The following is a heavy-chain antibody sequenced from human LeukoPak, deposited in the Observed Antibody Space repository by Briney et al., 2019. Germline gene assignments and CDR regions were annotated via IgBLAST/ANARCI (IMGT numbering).Heavy chain of an antibody. CDR1: GYTFTGYY. Sequence: ASVKVSCKASGYTFTGYYMHWVRQAPGQGLEWMGWINPNSGGTNYAQKFQGRVTMTRDTSISTAYMELSSLRSEDTAVYYCATHYSGSYLRRGTFDYWGQGTLVTVSS. V-gene: IGHV1-2*02. CDR3: ATHYSGSYLRRGTFDY. J-gene: IGHJ4*02. CDR2: INPNSGGT. D-gene: IGHD1-26*01.